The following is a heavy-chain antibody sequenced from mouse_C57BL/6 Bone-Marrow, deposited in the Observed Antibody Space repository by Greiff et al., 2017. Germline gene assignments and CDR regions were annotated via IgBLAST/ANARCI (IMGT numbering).Heavy chain of an antibody. Sequence: EVQRVESGAELVRPGASVKLSCTASGFNFKDDYIHWVKQRPEQGLAWIGWIDPEIGDTESDAKFQGKATITSDTASNTAYLQLSSLTSEDTAVYYCSSVDGNCFDFWGQGTPLTVAS. D-gene: IGHD2-3*01. J-gene: IGHJ2*01. V-gene: IGHV14-4*01. CDR2: IDPEIGDT. CDR3: SSVDGNCFDF. CDR1: GFNFKDDY.